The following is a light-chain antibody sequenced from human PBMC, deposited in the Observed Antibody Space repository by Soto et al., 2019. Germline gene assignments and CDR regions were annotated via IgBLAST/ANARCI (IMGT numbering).Light chain of an antibody. V-gene: IGLV2-14*01. CDR2: DVS. Sequence: QSVLTQPASVSGSPGQSITISCTGTSSDVGGYNYVSWYQQHPGKAPKLMIYDVSNRPSGVSNRFAGSKSGNTASLTISGLQAEDYSDYYCSSYTSSSTPVVFGGGTKLTVL. CDR1: SSDVGGYNY. CDR3: SSYTSSSTPVV. J-gene: IGLJ2*01.